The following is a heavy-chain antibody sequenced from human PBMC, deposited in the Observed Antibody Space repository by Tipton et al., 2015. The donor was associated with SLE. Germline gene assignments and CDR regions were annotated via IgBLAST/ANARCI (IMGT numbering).Heavy chain of an antibody. Sequence: LSLTCTVSGGSVSSGSYYWSWIRQAPGKGLVWVSRINSDGSSTSYADSVKGRFTISRDNAKNTLYLQMNSLRAEDTAVYYCARGRGITFGGVIVSIWGQGTMVTVSS. CDR2: INSDGSST. D-gene: IGHD3-16*02. J-gene: IGHJ3*02. CDR1: GGSVSSGSYY. CDR3: ARGRGITFGGVIVSI. V-gene: IGHV3-74*01.